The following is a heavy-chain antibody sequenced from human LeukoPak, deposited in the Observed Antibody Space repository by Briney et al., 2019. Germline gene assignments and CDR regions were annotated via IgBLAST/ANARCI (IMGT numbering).Heavy chain of an antibody. V-gene: IGHV3-21*01. J-gene: IGHJ6*03. CDR2: ISSSSSYI. CDR3: ARDPYSGNYGNYYYYYMDV. D-gene: IGHD1-26*01. Sequence: GGSLRLPCAASGFSFSSYSMKWVRQAPGKGLEWVSFISSSSSYIFYADSVKGRFTISRDNAKNSLYLQMNSLGPEDTALYYCARDPYSGNYGNYYYYYMDVWGKGTTVTISS. CDR1: GFSFSSYS.